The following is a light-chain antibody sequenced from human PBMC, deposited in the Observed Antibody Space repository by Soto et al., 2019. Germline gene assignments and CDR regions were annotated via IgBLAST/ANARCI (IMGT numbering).Light chain of an antibody. CDR1: QGISRW. CDR3: QQYYRYPRT. CDR2: NAS. Sequence: DIQMTQSPSTLSASLGDRVTITCRASQGISRWLAWYQQKPGKAPKLLIYNASSWQSGVPARFSGSGSGTEFTLTISCLQSEDFATYYCQQYYRYPRTFGQGTKVDIK. J-gene: IGKJ1*01. V-gene: IGKV1-5*01.